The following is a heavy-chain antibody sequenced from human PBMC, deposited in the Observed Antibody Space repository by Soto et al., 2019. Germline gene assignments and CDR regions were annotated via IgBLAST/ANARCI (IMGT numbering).Heavy chain of an antibody. Sequence: SVKVSCKASGVTFSSYAISWVRQAPGQGLEWMGGIIPIFGTANYAQKFQGRVTITADKSTSKAYMELSSLRSEDTAVYYCARGGAADYGVSGNYYYGMDVWGQGTTVTVSS. CDR2: IIPIFGTA. CDR3: ARGGAADYGVSGNYYYGMDV. V-gene: IGHV1-69*06. CDR1: GVTFSSYA. D-gene: IGHD4-17*01. J-gene: IGHJ6*02.